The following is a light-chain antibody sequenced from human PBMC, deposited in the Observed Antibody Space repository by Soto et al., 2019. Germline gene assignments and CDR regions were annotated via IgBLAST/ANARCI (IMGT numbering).Light chain of an antibody. CDR2: KLS. J-gene: IGKJ1*01. CDR3: MQGTQWPWT. Sequence: DVVMSQSPLSLPVTLGQPASISCRSSQSLVYSDGNTYLNWFQQRPGQSPRRLIYKLSERDSGVPDRVSGSGSGSDFTRKINKEEAEDVAVYYWMQGTQWPWTFGQGTKVEIK. V-gene: IGKV2-30*01. CDR1: QSLVYSDGNTY.